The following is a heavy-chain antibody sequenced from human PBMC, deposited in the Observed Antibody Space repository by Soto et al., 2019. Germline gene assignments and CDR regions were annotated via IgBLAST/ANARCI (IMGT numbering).Heavy chain of an antibody. CDR1: GFTFTSSA. Sequence: SVKVSCKASGFTFTSSAVQWVRQARGQRLEWIGWIVVGSGNTNYAQKFQERVTITRDMSTSTAYMELSSLRSEDTAVYYCAAEVNYDFWSGFFDYWGQGTLVTVS. CDR2: IVVGSGNT. V-gene: IGHV1-58*01. D-gene: IGHD3-3*01. CDR3: AAEVNYDFWSGFFDY. J-gene: IGHJ4*02.